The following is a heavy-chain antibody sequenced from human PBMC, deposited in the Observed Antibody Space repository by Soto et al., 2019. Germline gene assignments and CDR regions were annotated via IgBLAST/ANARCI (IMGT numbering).Heavy chain of an antibody. CDR2: ISAYNGNT. J-gene: IGHJ6*02. Sequence: ASVKVSCKASGYTFTSYGISWVRQAPGQGLGWMGWISAYNGNTNYAQKLQGRVTMTTDTSTSTAYMELRSLRSDDTAVYYCARDRGITIFGVDDYYYYYGMDVWGQGTTVTVSS. V-gene: IGHV1-18*04. CDR3: ARDRGITIFGVDDYYYYYGMDV. CDR1: GYTFTSYG. D-gene: IGHD3-3*01.